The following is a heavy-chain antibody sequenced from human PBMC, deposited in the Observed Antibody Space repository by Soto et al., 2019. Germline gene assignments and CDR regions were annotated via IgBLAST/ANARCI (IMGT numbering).Heavy chain of an antibody. D-gene: IGHD3-3*01. J-gene: IGHJ4*02. CDR2: IYHTGST. CDR3: AARLFWSGPWTDRRLDY. V-gene: IGHV4-30-2*01. Sequence: ALSLPCAVSGGSLTRLCYSWSWIRQPPRKGLEWIGYIYHTGSTYYNPSVKSRVAISLDRSKNHFSLKLPSVTAADTAVYYCAARLFWSGPWTDRRLDYWGQGALVTVSS. CDR1: GGSLTRLCYS.